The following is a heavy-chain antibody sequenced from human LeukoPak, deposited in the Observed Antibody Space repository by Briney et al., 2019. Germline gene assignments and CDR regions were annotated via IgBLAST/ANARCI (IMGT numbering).Heavy chain of an antibody. D-gene: IGHD3-10*01. CDR1: GGSISSYY. V-gene: IGHV4-59*12. CDR3: ARDSMVRGVPLYYFDY. J-gene: IGHJ4*02. Sequence: SETLSLTCTVSGGSISSYYWSWIRQPPGKGLEWIGYIYYSGSTNYNPSLKSRATISVDTSKNQFSLKLSSVTAADTAVYYCARDSMVRGVPLYYFDYWGQGTLVTVTS. CDR2: IYYSGST.